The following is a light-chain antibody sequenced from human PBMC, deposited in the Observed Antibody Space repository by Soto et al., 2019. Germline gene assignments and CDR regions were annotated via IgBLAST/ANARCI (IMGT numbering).Light chain of an antibody. CDR2: AAS. Sequence: AIQMTQSPSSLSASVGDRVTITCRASQGIRNDLGWYQQKPGKAPQLLNYAASTLQSGVPSRFSGSGSGTDFTLTISSLQPEDFATYYCLQDYNYPFTFGPGTKVDIK. V-gene: IGKV1-6*01. J-gene: IGKJ3*01. CDR3: LQDYNYPFT. CDR1: QGIRND.